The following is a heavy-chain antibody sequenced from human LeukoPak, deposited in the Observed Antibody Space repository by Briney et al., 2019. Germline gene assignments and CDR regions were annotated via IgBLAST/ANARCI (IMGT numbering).Heavy chain of an antibody. J-gene: IGHJ4*02. V-gene: IGHV4-39*01. Sequence: SETLSLTCTVPGGSISSSSYYWGWIRQPPGKGLEWIGSIYYSGSTYHNPSLKSRVTISVDTSKKQFSLKLSSVTAAATAVYYCARFSSGWYSGDYWGQGTLVTVSS. CDR1: GGSISSSSYY. CDR2: IYYSGST. CDR3: ARFSSGWYSGDY. D-gene: IGHD6-19*01.